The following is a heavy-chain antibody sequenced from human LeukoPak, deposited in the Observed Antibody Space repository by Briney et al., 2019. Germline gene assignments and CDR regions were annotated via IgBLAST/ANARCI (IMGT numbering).Heavy chain of an antibody. CDR3: ASDPFSWNGVL. J-gene: IGHJ4*02. CDR2: ISGSTSNI. Sequence: PGGSLRLSCAASGFTFSSYSMNWVRQAPGKGLEWVSSISGSTSNIYYADSVKGRFTISRDNTKNSLYLQMNSLRAEVTAVYYCASDPFSWNGVLWGQGTLVTVSS. CDR1: GFTFSSYS. V-gene: IGHV3-21*01. D-gene: IGHD1-1*01.